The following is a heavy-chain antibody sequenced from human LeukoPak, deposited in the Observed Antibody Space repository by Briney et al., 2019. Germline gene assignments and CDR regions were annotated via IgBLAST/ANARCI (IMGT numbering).Heavy chain of an antibody. CDR2: ISYDGSNK. V-gene: IGHV3-30-3*01. Sequence: GGSLRLSCAASGFTFSSYAMHWVRQAPGKGLEWVAVISYDGSNKYYADSVKGRFTISRDNSKNTLYLQMNSLRAEDTAVYYCASGGSWYISWGQGTLVTVSS. J-gene: IGHJ5*02. CDR1: GFTFSSYA. CDR3: ASGGSWYIS. D-gene: IGHD6-13*01.